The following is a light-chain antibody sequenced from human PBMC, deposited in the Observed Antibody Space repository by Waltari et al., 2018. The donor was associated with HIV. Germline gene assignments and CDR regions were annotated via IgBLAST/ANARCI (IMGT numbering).Light chain of an antibody. J-gene: IGKJ1*01. Sequence: DIQMTQSPPTLSASVGDRVTITCRASQSVSSSLAWYQQKPGKAPNLLIFKASSLQNGVPPRFSGSGSGTDVTLTISGLQPDDFATYYCQQYLTFSRTFGQGTQV. CDR3: QQYLTFSRT. CDR2: KAS. CDR1: QSVSSS. V-gene: IGKV1-5*03.